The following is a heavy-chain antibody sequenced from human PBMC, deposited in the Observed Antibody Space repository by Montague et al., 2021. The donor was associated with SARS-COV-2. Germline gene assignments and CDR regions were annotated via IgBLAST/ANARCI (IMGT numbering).Heavy chain of an antibody. D-gene: IGHD3-10*01. CDR1: GGSISSYY. V-gene: IGHV4-59*08. CDR2: IYYSGST. Sequence: SETLSLTCTVSGGSISSYYWSWIRQPPGKGLESIGYIYYSGSTNYNPSLKSRVTISVDTSKNQFHLKLSSVTAADTAAYYCARAGSGSYSFYYYYGMDVWGQGTTVTVSS. J-gene: IGHJ6*02. CDR3: ARAGSGSYSFYYYYGMDV.